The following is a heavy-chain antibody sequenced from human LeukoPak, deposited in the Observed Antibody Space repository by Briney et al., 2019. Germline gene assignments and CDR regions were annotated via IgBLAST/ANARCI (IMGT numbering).Heavy chain of an antibody. J-gene: IGHJ5*02. CDR2: INPNSGGT. Sequence: GASVKVSCKASGYTFTGYYMHWVRQAPGQGLEWMGWINPNSGGTNYAQKFQGRVTMTRDTSISTAYMELSRLRSDDTAVYYCARDGGYCSGGSCYSSRRRGWFDPWGQGTLVTVSS. CDR3: ARDGGYCSGGSCYSSRRRGWFDP. V-gene: IGHV1-2*02. CDR1: GYTFTGYY. D-gene: IGHD2-15*01.